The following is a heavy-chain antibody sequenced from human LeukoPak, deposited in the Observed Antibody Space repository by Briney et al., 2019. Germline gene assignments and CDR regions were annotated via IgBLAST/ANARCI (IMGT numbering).Heavy chain of an antibody. CDR3: ARGRGYSSGWHFDY. D-gene: IGHD6-19*01. CDR2: INHSGST. J-gene: IGHJ4*02. Sequence: SDTLSLTCAVYGGSFSGYYWSWIRQPPGKGLEWIGEINHSGSTNYNPSLKSRVTISVDKSKNQFSLKLSSVTAADTAVYYCARGRGYSSGWHFDYWGQGTLVTVSS. CDR1: GGSFSGYY. V-gene: IGHV4-34*01.